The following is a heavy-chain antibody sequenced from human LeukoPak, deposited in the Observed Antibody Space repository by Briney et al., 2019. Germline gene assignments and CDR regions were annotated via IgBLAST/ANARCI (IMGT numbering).Heavy chain of an antibody. CDR2: INPNSGGT. J-gene: IGHJ4*02. Sequence: ASVKVSCKASGYTFTGYYMHWVRQAPGQGLEWMGWINPNSGGTNYAQKFQGRVTMTRDTSISTAYVELSRLRSDDTAVYYCARDRNGGYYDSSGPFDYWGQGTLVTVSS. CDR1: GYTFTGYY. V-gene: IGHV1-2*02. CDR3: ARDRNGGYYDSSGPFDY. D-gene: IGHD3-22*01.